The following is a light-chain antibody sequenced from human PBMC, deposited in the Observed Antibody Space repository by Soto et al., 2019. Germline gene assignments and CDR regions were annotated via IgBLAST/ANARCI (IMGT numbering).Light chain of an antibody. CDR3: QQYNNWPRVT. Sequence: EIVMTQSPATLSVSPGERATLSCRASQSVSSNLAWYQQKPGQTPRLLIYGASSRATGITARFSGSGSGTEFTLTISSLQSEDFAVYYCQQYNNWPRVTFGGGTKVEIK. V-gene: IGKV3-15*01. CDR2: GAS. J-gene: IGKJ4*01. CDR1: QSVSSN.